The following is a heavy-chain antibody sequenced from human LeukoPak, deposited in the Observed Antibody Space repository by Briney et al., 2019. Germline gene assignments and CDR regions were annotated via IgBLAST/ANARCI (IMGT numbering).Heavy chain of an antibody. Sequence: GGSLRLSCAASGFTVSSNYMSWVRQAPGKGLEWVSVIYSGGSTYYADSVKGRFTISRDNSKNTLYLQMNSLRAEDTAVYYCARELPYSGYGKGEFDYWGQGTLVTVSS. CDR1: GFTVSSNY. V-gene: IGHV3-66*01. J-gene: IGHJ4*02. CDR2: IYSGGST. CDR3: ARELPYSGYGKGEFDY. D-gene: IGHD5-12*01.